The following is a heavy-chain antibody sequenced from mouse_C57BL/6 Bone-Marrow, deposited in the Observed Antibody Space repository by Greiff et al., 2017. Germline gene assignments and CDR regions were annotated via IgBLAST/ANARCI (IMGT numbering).Heavy chain of an antibody. CDR3: ARNLYYDVSSYWFAD. Sequence: QVQLKQPGTELVKPGASVKLSCKASGYTFTSYWMHWLKQRPGKGLEWIGNINPSNGGTNYNEKFKSKATLTVDKSSSTAYMQLRRLTSEDCVIYDGARNLYYDVSSYWFADWGQGTLVTVSA. D-gene: IGHD1-1*01. J-gene: IGHJ3*01. CDR1: GYTFTSYW. CDR2: INPSNGGT. V-gene: IGHV1-53*01.